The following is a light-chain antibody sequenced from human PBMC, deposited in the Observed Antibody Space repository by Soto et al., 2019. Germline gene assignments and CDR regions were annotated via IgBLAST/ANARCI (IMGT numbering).Light chain of an antibody. CDR3: QQYGSSPPKT. Sequence: EIVLTQSPGTLSLSPGERATLSCRASQSVSSSYLAWYQQKPGQAPRLLIYGASSRATGIPDRFSGSGSGTYFTLTISRLEPEDFPVYYCQQYGSSPPKTFGQGTKVEIK. V-gene: IGKV3-20*01. CDR2: GAS. CDR1: QSVSSSY. J-gene: IGKJ1*01.